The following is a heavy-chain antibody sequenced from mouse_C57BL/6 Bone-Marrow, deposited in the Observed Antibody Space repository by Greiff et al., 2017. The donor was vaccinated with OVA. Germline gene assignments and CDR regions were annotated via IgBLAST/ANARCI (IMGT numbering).Heavy chain of an antibody. CDR3: AREDGNWFAY. Sequence: VQLQQSGAELARPGASVKMSCKASGYTFTSYTMHWVKQRPGQGLEWIGYINPSSGYTKYNQKFKDKATLTADKSSSTAYMQLSRLTSEDSAVYYCAREDGNWFAYWGQGTLVTVSA. V-gene: IGHV1-4*01. CDR2: INPSSGYT. J-gene: IGHJ3*01. D-gene: IGHD2-1*01. CDR1: GYTFTSYT.